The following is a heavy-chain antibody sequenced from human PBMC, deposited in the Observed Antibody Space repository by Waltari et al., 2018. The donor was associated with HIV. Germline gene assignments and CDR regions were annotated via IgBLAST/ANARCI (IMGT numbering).Heavy chain of an antibody. J-gene: IGHJ5*02. CDR3: AIGAHGTSWYGP. D-gene: IGHD1-26*01. Sequence: EVQLVQSGAEVKKPGESLKISCKASGYRFTDYWIGWARQMHGKGLEWMVFTPAAYPEIRYRPSFQCQVTISVDESISTAYLQWSSLKASDTAMYYCAIGAHGTSWYGPWGQGTLVTVSS. CDR1: GYRFTDYW. V-gene: IGHV5-51*01. CDR2: TPAAYPEI.